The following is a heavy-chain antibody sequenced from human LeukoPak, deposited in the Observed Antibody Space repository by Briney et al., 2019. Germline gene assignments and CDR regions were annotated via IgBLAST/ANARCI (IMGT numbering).Heavy chain of an antibody. J-gene: IGHJ3*02. V-gene: IGHV4-31*03. Sequence: SETLSLTCTVSGGSISSGGYYWSRIRQHPGKGLEWIGYIYYSGSTYYNPSLKSRVTISVDTSKNQFSLKLSSVTAADTAVYYCARAEHIVVVTATLDAFDIWGQGTMVTVSS. CDR3: ARAEHIVVVTATLDAFDI. CDR1: GGSISSGGYY. CDR2: IYYSGST. D-gene: IGHD2-21*02.